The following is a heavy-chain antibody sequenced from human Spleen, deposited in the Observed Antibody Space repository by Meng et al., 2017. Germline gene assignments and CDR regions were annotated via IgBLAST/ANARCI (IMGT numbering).Heavy chain of an antibody. J-gene: IGHJ4*02. CDR2: INHSGST. D-gene: IGHD6-13*01. Sequence: QVRLQQWGAGLLKPSETLSLTCVVSGGSFGDYYWSWIRQPPGKGLEWIGEINHSGSTNYNPSLESRATISVDTSQNNLSLKLSSVTAADTAVYYCARGLRPGAAADIWGQGTLVTVSS. V-gene: IGHV4-34*01. CDR1: GGSFGDYY. CDR3: ARGLRPGAAADI.